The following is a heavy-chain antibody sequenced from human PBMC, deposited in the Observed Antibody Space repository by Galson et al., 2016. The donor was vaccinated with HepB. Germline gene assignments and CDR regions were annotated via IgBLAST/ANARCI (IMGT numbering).Heavy chain of an antibody. V-gene: IGHV4-39*01. D-gene: IGHD1-26*01. CDR3: ARRAGASLSQTKKNFDI. Sequence: SETLSLTCTVSGGSISSSSYYWGWIRQPPGKGLEWIGSIYYSGSTYYNPSLKSRVTISVDTSKNQFSLKLSSVTAADTAVYYCARRAGASLSQTKKNFDIWGQGTMVTVSS. CDR2: IYYSGST. CDR1: GGSISSSSYY. J-gene: IGHJ3*02.